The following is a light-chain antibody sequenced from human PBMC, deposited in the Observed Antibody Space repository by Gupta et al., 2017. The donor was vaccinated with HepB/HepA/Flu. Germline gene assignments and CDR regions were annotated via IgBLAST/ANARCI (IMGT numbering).Light chain of an antibody. CDR3: MQALQTPF. J-gene: IGKJ4*01. CDR1: QSLLHSNGYNY. CDR2: LGS. Sequence: DIVMTQSPLSLPVTPGEPASISCRSSQSLLHSNGYNYLDWYLQKPGQSPQLLIYLGSNRASGVPYRFSGSGSGTDFTLKISRVEAEDVGVYYCMQALQTPFFGGGTKVEIK. V-gene: IGKV2-28*01.